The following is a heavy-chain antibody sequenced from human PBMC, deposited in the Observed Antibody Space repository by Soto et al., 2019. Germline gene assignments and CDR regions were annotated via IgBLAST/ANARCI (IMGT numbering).Heavy chain of an antibody. CDR2: FYDSGST. CDR3: ARVGSGGYSNNWFDP. D-gene: IGHD3-22*01. Sequence: SETLSLTCTVSRGSISDYYWGWIRQPPGKGLEWVGYFYDSGSTKYNPSLKSRVTISVDTSKNQISLEMKSVTVTDTAVYYCARVGSGGYSNNWFDPWGQGTLVTVSS. J-gene: IGHJ5*02. CDR1: RGSISDYY. V-gene: IGHV4-59*01.